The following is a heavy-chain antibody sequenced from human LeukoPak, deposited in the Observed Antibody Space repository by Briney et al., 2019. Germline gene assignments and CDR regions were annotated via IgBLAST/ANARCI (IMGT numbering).Heavy chain of an antibody. J-gene: IGHJ4*02. CDR3: ARADGSGWYNDY. CDR1: GGSISSSNW. V-gene: IGHV4-4*02. CDR2: IYHSGNT. D-gene: IGHD6-19*01. Sequence: SETLSLTCAVSGGSISSSNWWSWVRQPPGKGLEWIGEIYHSGNTNYNPSLKSRVTMSVDKSKNQFSLKLSSVTAADTAVYYCARADGSGWYNDYWGQGTLVTVSS.